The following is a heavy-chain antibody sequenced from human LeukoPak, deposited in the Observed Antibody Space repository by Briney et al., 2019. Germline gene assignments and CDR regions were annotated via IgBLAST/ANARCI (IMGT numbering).Heavy chain of an antibody. CDR2: ISTSTTYI. J-gene: IGHJ4*02. CDR1: GFIVSSNY. Sequence: GGSLRLSCGVSGFIVSSNYMSWVRQAPGKGLEWVSSISTSTTYIYYADSVKGRFTISRDNAKNSLYLQMNSLRAEDTAVYYCASGIYDGSPLDYWGQGTLVTVSS. CDR3: ASGIYDGSPLDY. D-gene: IGHD2-15*01. V-gene: IGHV3-21*01.